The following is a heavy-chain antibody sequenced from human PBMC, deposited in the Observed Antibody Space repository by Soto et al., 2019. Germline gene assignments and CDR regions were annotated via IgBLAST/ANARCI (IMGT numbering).Heavy chain of an antibody. CDR3: ARGAYDFWSGYYRPSRMDV. V-gene: IGHV4-59*08. J-gene: IGHJ6*02. Sequence: PSVTLSLTCTVSGGSISSYYWSWIRQPPGKGLEWIGYIYYSGSTNYNPSLKSRVTISVDTSKNQFSLKLSSVTAADTAVYYCARGAYDFWSGYYRPSRMDVWGQGTTVTVSS. D-gene: IGHD3-3*01. CDR2: IYYSGST. CDR1: GGSISSYY.